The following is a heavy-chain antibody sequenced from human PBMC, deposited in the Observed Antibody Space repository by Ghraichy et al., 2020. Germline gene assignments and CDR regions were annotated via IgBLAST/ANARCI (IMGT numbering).Heavy chain of an antibody. CDR1: GLMFSPNT. Sequence: GESLNISCVASGLMFSPNTMNWVRQAPGKGLEWVSSISSSTRYRYYADSVKGRFTISRDNAQNSLYLQMNSLRAEDTAVYYCSRGGGAGTPVLYHMDVWGLGTTVT. CDR3: SRGGGAGTPVLYHMDV. CDR2: ISSSTRYR. J-gene: IGHJ6*02. V-gene: IGHV3-21*01. D-gene: IGHD6-19*01.